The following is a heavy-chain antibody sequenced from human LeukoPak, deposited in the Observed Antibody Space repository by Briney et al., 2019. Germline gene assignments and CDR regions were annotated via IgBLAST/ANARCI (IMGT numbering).Heavy chain of an antibody. J-gene: IGHJ4*02. Sequence: SETLSLTCTVSGGSIGTYYWSWFRQPPGKGLEWIGYVYYSGNTEYNPSLKSRVTISVDTSKNQFSLKLSSVSAADTAVYYCARENYFDYWGQGTVVTVSS. V-gene: IGHV4-59*01. CDR1: GGSIGTYY. CDR3: ARENYFDY. CDR2: VYYSGNT.